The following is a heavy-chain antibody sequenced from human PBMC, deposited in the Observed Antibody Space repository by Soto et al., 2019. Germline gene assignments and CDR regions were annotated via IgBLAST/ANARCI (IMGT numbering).Heavy chain of an antibody. CDR1: GFNFRSYG. D-gene: IGHD2-21*01. V-gene: IGHV3-23*01. Sequence: EVQLLESGGGLVQPGGSLRLSCTASGFNFRSYGMSWVRQAPGKGLEWVSGITASGGNTYYTDSVKGRFTISRDNSKNTLYLQMSGLRVEDTAVFHCAKSLMNAKEVWGPGTTVTVSS. CDR3: AKSLMNAKEV. CDR2: ITASGGNT. J-gene: IGHJ6*02.